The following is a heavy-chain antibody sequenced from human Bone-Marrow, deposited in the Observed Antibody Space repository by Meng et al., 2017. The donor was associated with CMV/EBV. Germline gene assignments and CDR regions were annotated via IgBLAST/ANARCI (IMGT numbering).Heavy chain of an antibody. Sequence: GGSLRLSCAASGFTFSSYGMHWVRQAPGKGLEWVAFIRYDGSNKYYADSVKGRFTVSRDNSKNTLYLQMDSLRPGDTALYYCAKDYTNTWSNYFDSWGRGTLVTGSS. CDR2: IRYDGSNK. D-gene: IGHD6-13*01. CDR1: GFTFSSYG. J-gene: IGHJ4*02. CDR3: AKDYTNTWSNYFDS. V-gene: IGHV3-30*02.